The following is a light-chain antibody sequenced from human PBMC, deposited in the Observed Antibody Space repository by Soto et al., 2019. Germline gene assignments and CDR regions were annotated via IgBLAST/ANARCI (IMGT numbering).Light chain of an antibody. CDR3: VLYMGSGIAV. CDR1: SGSVSTSYY. V-gene: IGLV8-61*01. Sequence: VVTQEPSFSVSPGGTVTLTCGLSSGSVSTSYYPSWYQQTPGQAPRTLIYSTNTRSSGVPDRFSGSILGNKAALTITGAQADDESDYYCVLYMGSGIAVFGTGTKLTVL. CDR2: STN. J-gene: IGLJ1*01.